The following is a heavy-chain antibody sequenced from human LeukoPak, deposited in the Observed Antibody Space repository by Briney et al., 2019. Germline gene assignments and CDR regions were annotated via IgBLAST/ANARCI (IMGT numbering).Heavy chain of an antibody. CDR3: AREILRFDI. V-gene: IGHV7-4-1*02. J-gene: IGHJ3*02. Sequence: ASVKVSCKASGYSFNSQGMDWVRQAPGQGLEWMGWINTDSGNPTYAQGFTGRFVFSLDSSVSTAYLQISNLMPEDTAKYYCAREILRFDIWGQGTMVIVSS. CDR2: INTDSGNP. CDR1: GYSFNSQG.